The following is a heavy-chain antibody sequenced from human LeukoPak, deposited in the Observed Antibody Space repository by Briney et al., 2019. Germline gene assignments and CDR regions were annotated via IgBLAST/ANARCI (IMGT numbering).Heavy chain of an antibody. CDR1: GFTFSSYA. CDR2: ISGSGGST. CDR3: AKGGIIAARPSYFDY. D-gene: IGHD6-6*01. Sequence: GGSPRLSCAASGFTFSSYAMSWVRQAPGKGLEWVSAISGSGGSTYYADSVKGRFTISRDNSKNTVYLQMNSLRAEDTAVYYCAKGGIIAARPSYFDYWGQGTLVTVSS. V-gene: IGHV3-23*01. J-gene: IGHJ4*02.